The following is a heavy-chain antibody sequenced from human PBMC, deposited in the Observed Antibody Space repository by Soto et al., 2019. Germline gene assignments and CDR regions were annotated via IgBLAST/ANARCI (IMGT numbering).Heavy chain of an antibody. CDR3: ARLAGSYGRYYDMDV. V-gene: IGHV1-69*13. CDR2: IIPIFGTA. J-gene: IGHJ6*02. Sequence: SVKVSFNASEGTFSSYAISWVRQAPGQGLEWMGGIIPIFGTANYAQKFQGRVTITADESTSTAYMDLSSLRSEDTAVYYCARLAGSYGRYYDMDVWGQGTTVTVSS. D-gene: IGHD3-10*01. CDR1: EGTFSSYA.